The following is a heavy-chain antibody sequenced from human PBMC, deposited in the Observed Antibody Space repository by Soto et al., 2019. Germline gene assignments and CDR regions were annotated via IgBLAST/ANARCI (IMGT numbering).Heavy chain of an antibody. V-gene: IGHV3-9*01. D-gene: IGHD5-18*01. CDR3: AKGRGYTYNGGSALDY. Sequence: GGSLRLSCAASGFTFDDYAVHWVRQAPGKGLEWVSGISWNSDNIAYADSVKGRFTMSRDNAKKSLFLQMNSLRADDTAFYFCAKGRGYTYNGGSALDYWGQGALVTVSS. J-gene: IGHJ4*02. CDR1: GFTFDDYA. CDR2: ISWNSDNI.